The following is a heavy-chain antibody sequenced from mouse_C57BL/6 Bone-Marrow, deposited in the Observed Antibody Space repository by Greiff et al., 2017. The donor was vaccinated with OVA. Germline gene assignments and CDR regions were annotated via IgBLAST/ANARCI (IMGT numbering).Heavy chain of an antibody. Sequence: EVKLQQSGPELVKPGASVKISCKASGYTFTDYYMNWVKQSHGKSLEWIGDINPNNGGTSYNQKFKGKATLTVDKSSSTAYMELRSLTSEDSAVYYCARFHIRDYYAMDYWGQGTSVTVSS. J-gene: IGHJ4*01. V-gene: IGHV1-26*01. CDR1: GYTFTDYY. CDR2: INPNNGGT. CDR3: ARFHIRDYYAMDY.